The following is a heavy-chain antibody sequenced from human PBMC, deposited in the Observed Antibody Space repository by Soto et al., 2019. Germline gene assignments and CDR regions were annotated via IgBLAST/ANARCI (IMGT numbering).Heavy chain of an antibody. CDR2: IHEDGSQK. CDR1: GFTFSGYW. Sequence: VGSLRLSWAAPGFTFSGYWMSWVRQAPGKGLEWVANIHEDGSQKNHVDSVGGRFTIPRDNAQHSLFLQMNSPRPEDTAVFYCAKGGWLDDWGPGTLVTVSS. V-gene: IGHV3-7*03. CDR3: AKGGWLDD. J-gene: IGHJ5*02.